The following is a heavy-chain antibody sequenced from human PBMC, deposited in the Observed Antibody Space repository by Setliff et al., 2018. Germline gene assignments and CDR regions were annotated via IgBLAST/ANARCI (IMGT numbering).Heavy chain of an antibody. CDR1: EYTFTGYY. CDR2: INPNSGGT. Sequence: ASVKVSCKASEYTFTGYYIHWVRQAPGQGLEWMGRINPNSGGTNYAQKFQGRVTMTRDTSISTAYMELSSLKFDDTAMYYCARGLLWFGEPQLDYWGQGTLVTVSS. D-gene: IGHD3-10*01. V-gene: IGHV1-2*06. J-gene: IGHJ4*02. CDR3: ARGLLWFGEPQLDY.